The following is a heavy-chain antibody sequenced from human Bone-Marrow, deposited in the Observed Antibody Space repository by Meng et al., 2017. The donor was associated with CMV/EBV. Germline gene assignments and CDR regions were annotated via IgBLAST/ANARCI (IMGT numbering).Heavy chain of an antibody. CDR3: ARDRRDGYTVYYYGMDV. Sequence: SVKVSCKASGGTFSSYAISWVRQAPGQGLEWMGGIIPILGIANYAQKFQGRVTITADKYTSTAYMELSSLRSEDTAVYYCARDRRDGYTVYYYGMDVWGQGTTVTVSS. D-gene: IGHD5-24*01. CDR2: IIPILGIA. CDR1: GGTFSSYA. J-gene: IGHJ6*02. V-gene: IGHV1-69*10.